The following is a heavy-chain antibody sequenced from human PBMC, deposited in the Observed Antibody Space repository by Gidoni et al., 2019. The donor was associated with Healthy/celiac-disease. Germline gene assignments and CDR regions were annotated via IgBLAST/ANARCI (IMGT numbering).Heavy chain of an antibody. Sequence: EVQLVESGGGLVKPGGSLRLSCAASGFTFSNAWMSWVRQAPGKGLEWVGRIKSKTEGGTTDDAAPVKGRFTISRDDSKNTLYLQMNSLKTEDTAVYYCTPSMDIVATWVVRYFDYWGQGTLVTVSS. V-gene: IGHV3-15*01. D-gene: IGHD5-12*01. CDR2: IKSKTEGGTT. J-gene: IGHJ4*02. CDR3: TPSMDIVATWVVRYFDY. CDR1: GFTFSNAW.